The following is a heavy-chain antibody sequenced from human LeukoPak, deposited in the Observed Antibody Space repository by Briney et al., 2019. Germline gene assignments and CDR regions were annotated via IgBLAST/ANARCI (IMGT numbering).Heavy chain of an antibody. J-gene: IGHJ4*02. V-gene: IGHV4-4*02. Sequence: SETLSLTCTVSGGSISSSNWWSWVRQPPGKGLEWIGEIYHSGSTNYNPSLKSRVTISVDKSKNQFSLKLSSVTAADTAVYYCARMEGWEQHAFDYWGQGTLVTVSS. CDR2: IYHSGST. D-gene: IGHD1-26*01. CDR3: ARMEGWEQHAFDY. CDR1: GGSISSSNW.